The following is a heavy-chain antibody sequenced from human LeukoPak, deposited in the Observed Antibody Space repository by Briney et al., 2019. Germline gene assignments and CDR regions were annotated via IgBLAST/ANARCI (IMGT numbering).Heavy chain of an antibody. CDR3: ARKTYYYDSSAAGWFDP. V-gene: IGHV3-7*01. Sequence: PGGSLRLSCAASGFTFSSYEMNWVRQAPGRGLEWVANINQVGSEKNYVDSVKGRFTISRDNAKNSLYLQMNSLRAEDTAVYYCARKTYYYDSSAAGWFDPWGQGTLVTVSS. CDR1: GFTFSSYE. D-gene: IGHD3-22*01. J-gene: IGHJ5*02. CDR2: INQVGSEK.